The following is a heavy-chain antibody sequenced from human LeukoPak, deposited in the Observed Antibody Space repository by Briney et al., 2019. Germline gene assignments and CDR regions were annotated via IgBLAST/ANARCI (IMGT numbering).Heavy chain of an antibody. CDR1: GFTFSSSS. Sequence: GGSLRLSCAASGFTFSSSSLTWVRQAPGKGLEWVGYISSSSNDIHYADSVKGRFTISRDNAKNSLYLQMNGLRVEDTAVYYCAGGAYGETSRYGYWGQGTLVTVSS. J-gene: IGHJ4*02. CDR3: AGGAYGETSRYGY. CDR2: ISSSSNDI. D-gene: IGHD4-17*01. V-gene: IGHV3-21*05.